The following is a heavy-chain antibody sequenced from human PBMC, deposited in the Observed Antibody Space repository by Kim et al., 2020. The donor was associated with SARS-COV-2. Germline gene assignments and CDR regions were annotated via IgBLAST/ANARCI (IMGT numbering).Heavy chain of an antibody. CDR2: ISYDGSNK. V-gene: IGHV3-30*18. J-gene: IGHJ6*03. D-gene: IGHD2-15*01. Sequence: GGSLRLSCAASGFTFSSYGMHWVRQAPGKGLEWVAVISYDGSNKYYADSVKGRFTISRDNSKNTLYLQMNSLRAEDTAVYYCAKDRGYCSGGSCYSEYYYYMDVWGKGTTVTVSS. CDR1: GFTFSSYG. CDR3: AKDRGYCSGGSCYSEYYYYMDV.